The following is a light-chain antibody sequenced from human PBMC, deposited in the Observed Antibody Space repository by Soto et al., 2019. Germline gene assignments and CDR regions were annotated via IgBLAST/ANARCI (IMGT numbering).Light chain of an antibody. CDR2: KAS. V-gene: IGKV1-5*03. J-gene: IGKJ1*01. CDR3: QQYNSYSLGM. Sequence: DIQMTQSPSTLSASVGDRVTITCRASQSISSWLAWYQQKPGKAPRLLIYKASILESGVPSRFSGSGSGTEVSLTISSLQPGDFATDDCQQYNSYSLGMFGQGTKVEIK. CDR1: QSISSW.